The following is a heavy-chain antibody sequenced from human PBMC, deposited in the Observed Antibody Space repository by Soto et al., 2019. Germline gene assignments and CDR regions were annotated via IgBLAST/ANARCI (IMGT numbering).Heavy chain of an antibody. CDR3: ARGCLGRITIFEVAPGWFDP. J-gene: IGHJ5*02. CDR2: IYYSGST. Sequence: SETLSLTCTVSGGSVSSGSYYWSWIRQPPGKGLEWIGYIYYSGSTNYNPSLKSRVTISVDTSKNQFSMKLSSVTAADTAVYYCARGCLGRITIFEVAPGWFDPWGQGTLVTVSS. D-gene: IGHD3-3*01. CDR1: GGSVSSGSYY. V-gene: IGHV4-61*01.